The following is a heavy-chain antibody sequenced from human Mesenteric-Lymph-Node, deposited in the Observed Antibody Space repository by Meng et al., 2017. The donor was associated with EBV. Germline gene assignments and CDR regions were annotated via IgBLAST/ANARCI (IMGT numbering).Heavy chain of an antibody. V-gene: IGHV4-61*01. D-gene: IGHD3-22*01. CDR3: ASQGYYESGAWGDYFDY. Sequence: VQVAESAPRLVKPAATLHLPGRVSGDSVNSATYYWSWIRKPPGQGLEGLAPVQSTGSTTNNPSLMSRGNISLDTSKSQFSLTLTYVTAADTAVYYCASQGYYESGAWGDYFDYWGQGSLVTVSS. CDR1: GDSVNSATYY. J-gene: IGHJ4*02. CDR2: VQSTGST.